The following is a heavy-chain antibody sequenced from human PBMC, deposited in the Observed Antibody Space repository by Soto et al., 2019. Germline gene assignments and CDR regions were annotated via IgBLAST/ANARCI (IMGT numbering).Heavy chain of an antibody. CDR3: ARDQSISSSGAWWVEP. CDR2: INPSGGNT. D-gene: IGHD6-13*01. V-gene: IGHV1-46*01. J-gene: IGHJ5*02. CDR1: GYTFTSNY. Sequence: QVQLVQSGAEVKKPGASVKVSCKASGYTFTSNYIHWVRRAPGQGLEWMGTINPSGGNTNYAQKFQGRVTMTRDTATSTVYMDLRSLTSEDTAVYYCARDQSISSSGAWWVEPWGQVTLVTVSS.